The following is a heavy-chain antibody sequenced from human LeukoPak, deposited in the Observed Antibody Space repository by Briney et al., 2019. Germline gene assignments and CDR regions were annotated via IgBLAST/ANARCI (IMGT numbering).Heavy chain of an antibody. V-gene: IGHV4-31*03. D-gene: IGHD3-9*01. CDR3: ARDLPKPQYYDILTPTDAFDI. CDR2: IYYSGST. J-gene: IGHJ3*02. Sequence: TSQTLSLTCTVSGGSISSGGYYWSWIRQHPGKGLEWIGYIYYSGSTYYNPSLKSRVTISVDTSKNQFSLKLSSVTAADTAVYYCARDLPKPQYYDILTPTDAFDIWGQGTMVTVSS. CDR1: GGSISSGGYY.